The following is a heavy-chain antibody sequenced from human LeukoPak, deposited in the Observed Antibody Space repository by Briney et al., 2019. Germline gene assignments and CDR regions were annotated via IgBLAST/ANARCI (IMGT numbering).Heavy chain of an antibody. CDR3: AKGSGTSRPYYLDY. V-gene: IGHV3-23*01. CDR1: GFTFSSYA. D-gene: IGHD6-25*01. J-gene: IGHJ4*02. CDR2: ISGSGDST. Sequence: GGSLRLSCAASGFTFSSYAISWVRQAPGKGLDWFSAISGSGDSTYYADSVKGRFTISRDSSKSTMYLQMTSLTAEDTAVYYCAKGSGTSRPYYLDYWGRGTLVTVSS.